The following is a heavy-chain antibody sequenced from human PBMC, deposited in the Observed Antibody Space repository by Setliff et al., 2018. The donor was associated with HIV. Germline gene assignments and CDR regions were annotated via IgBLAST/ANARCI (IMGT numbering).Heavy chain of an antibody. D-gene: IGHD4-17*01. CDR1: GGSVNAGSYY. Sequence: PSETLSLTCSVSGGSVNAGSYYWTWLRQSAGKGLEWIGHIYTGGYTSYNPSLESRASMSLDTSNNHFSLRVTSVTAADTAVYFCARPRGHGDFYFDIWGRGTLVTVSS. CDR3: ARPRGHGDFYFDI. CDR2: IYTGGYT. J-gene: IGHJ4*02. V-gene: IGHV4-61*09.